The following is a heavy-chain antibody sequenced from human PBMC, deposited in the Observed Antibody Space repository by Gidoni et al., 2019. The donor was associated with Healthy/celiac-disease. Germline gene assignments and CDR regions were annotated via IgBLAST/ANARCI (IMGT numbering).Heavy chain of an antibody. CDR1: GGSFSGYY. CDR3: ASGTSGGRRPFDY. J-gene: IGHJ4*02. CDR2: INHSGST. V-gene: IGHV4-34*01. Sequence: QVQLQQWCAGLLKPSETLSLTCAVYGGSFSGYYWSWIRQPPGKGLEWIGEINHSGSTNSNPSLKSRVTRAEDTAKNQFSLKLSAVTAADTAVYYCASGTSGGRRPFDYWGQGTLVTVSS. D-gene: IGHD2-15*01.